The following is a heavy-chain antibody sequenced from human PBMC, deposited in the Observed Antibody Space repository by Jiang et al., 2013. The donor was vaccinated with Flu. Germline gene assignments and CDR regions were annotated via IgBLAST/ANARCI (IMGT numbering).Heavy chain of an antibody. CDR1: GYTFTGYY. J-gene: IGHJ3*02. V-gene: IGHV1-2*02. CDR3: AREGIGEQQLEGAFDI. Sequence: GYTFTGYYMHWVRQAPGQGLEWMGWINPNSGGTNYAQKFQGRVTMTRDTSISTAYMELSRLRSDDTAVYYCAREGIGEQQLEGAFDIWGQGTMVTVSS. D-gene: IGHD6-13*01. CDR2: INPNSGGT.